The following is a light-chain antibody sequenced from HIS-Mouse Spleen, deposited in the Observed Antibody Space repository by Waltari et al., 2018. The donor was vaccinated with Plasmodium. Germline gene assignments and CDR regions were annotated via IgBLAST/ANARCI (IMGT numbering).Light chain of an antibody. V-gene: IGLV2-11*01. CDR3: CSYAGSYTVV. CDR1: SRAVGGYHS. Sequence: QSALTQPRSVSGSPGQSVPISCTGTSRAVGGYHSVSWYQQHPGKAPKLMIYDVTKRPSGVPDRFSGSKSGNTASLTISGLQAEDEADYYRCSYAGSYTVVFGGGTKLTVL. CDR2: DVT. J-gene: IGLJ2*01.